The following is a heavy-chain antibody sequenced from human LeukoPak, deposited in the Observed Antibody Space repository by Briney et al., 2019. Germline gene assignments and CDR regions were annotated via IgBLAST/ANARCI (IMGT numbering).Heavy chain of an antibody. CDR3: ARNDILWGNAFDI. J-gene: IGHJ3*02. D-gene: IGHD3-9*01. Sequence: SETLSLTCTVSGGSISSGGYYWSWIRQHPGKGLEWIGYIYYSGSTYYNPSLKSRVTISVDTSKNQFSLKLSSVTAADTAVYYCARNDILWGNAFDIWGQGTMVTVSS. CDR2: IYYSGST. V-gene: IGHV4-31*03. CDR1: GGSISSGGYY.